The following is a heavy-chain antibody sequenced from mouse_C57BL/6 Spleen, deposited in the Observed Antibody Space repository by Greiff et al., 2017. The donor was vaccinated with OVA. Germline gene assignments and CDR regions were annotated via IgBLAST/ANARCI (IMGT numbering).Heavy chain of an antibody. J-gene: IGHJ1*03. CDR3: ARRPGSSFFWYFDV. Sequence: EVKLQESGPELVKPGASVKISCKASGYSFTGYYMNWVKQSPEKSLEWIGEINPSTGGTTYNQKFKAKATLTVDKSSSTAYMQLKSLTSEDSAVYYCARRPGSSFFWYFDVWGTGTTVTVSS. V-gene: IGHV1-42*01. D-gene: IGHD1-1*01. CDR1: GYSFTGYY. CDR2: INPSTGGT.